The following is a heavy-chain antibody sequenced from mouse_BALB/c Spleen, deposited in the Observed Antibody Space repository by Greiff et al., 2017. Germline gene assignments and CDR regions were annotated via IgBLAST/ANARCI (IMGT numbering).Heavy chain of an antibody. D-gene: IGHD1-1*01. CDR2: INPYNDGT. J-gene: IGHJ1*01. CDR3: ARAVYYGSSNWYCDV. V-gene: IGHV1-14*01. Sequence: VHVKQSGPELVKPGASVKMSCKASGYTFTSYVMHWVKQKPGQGLEWIGDINPYNDGTKYNEKFKGKATLTSDKSSSTAYMELSSLTSEDSAVYYCARAVYYGSSNWYCDVWGAGTTVTVSS. CDR1: GYTFTSYV.